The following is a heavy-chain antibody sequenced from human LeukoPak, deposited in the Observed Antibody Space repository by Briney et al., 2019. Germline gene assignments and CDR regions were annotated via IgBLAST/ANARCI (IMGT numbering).Heavy chain of an antibody. CDR2: IIPIFGTA. CDR3: ARAIAGAGSKGYFDY. J-gene: IGHJ4*02. Sequence: ASVKVSCKASGGTFSSYAISWVRQAPGQGLEWMGGIIPIFGTANYAQKFQGRVTITADESISTAYMELSRLRSDDTAVYYCARAIAGAGSKGYFDYWGQGTLVTVSS. D-gene: IGHD6-13*01. V-gene: IGHV1-69*13. CDR1: GGTFSSYA.